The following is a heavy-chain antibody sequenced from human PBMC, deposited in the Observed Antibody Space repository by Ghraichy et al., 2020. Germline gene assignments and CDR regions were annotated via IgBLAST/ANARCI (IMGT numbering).Heavy chain of an antibody. J-gene: IGHJ6*02. V-gene: IGHV1-8*01. D-gene: IGHD3-10*01. CDR3: ARRRITMVRGRWRFYGMDV. CDR2: MNPNSGNT. Sequence: ASVKVSCKASGYTFTSYDINWVRQATGQGLEWMGWMNPNSGNTGYAQKFQGRVTMTRNTSISTAYMELSSLRSEDTAVYYCARRRITMVRGRWRFYGMDVWGQGTTVTVSS. CDR1: GYTFTSYD.